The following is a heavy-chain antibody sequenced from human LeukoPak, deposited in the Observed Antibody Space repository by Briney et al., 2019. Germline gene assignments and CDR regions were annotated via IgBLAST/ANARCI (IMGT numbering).Heavy chain of an antibody. Sequence: SQTLSLTCAISGDSVSSNSAAWNWIRQSPSRGLEWLGRTYYRSTWLNDYAGSLKSRISINPDTSKNQFSLQLNSVTPEDTAVYYCARGQAVVVRWFDPWGQGTLVTVSS. D-gene: IGHD6-19*01. CDR2: TYYRSTWLN. J-gene: IGHJ5*02. CDR1: GDSVSSNSAA. CDR3: ARGQAVVVRWFDP. V-gene: IGHV6-1*01.